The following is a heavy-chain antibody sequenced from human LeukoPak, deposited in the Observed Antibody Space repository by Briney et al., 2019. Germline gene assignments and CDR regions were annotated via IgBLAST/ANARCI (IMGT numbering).Heavy chain of an antibody. CDR3: ARDSYDSSGFYPGSRWFDP. D-gene: IGHD3-22*01. CDR1: GYSFTSYW. J-gene: IGHJ5*02. CDR2: IFPGDSDT. V-gene: IGHV5-51*01. Sequence: GESLKISCKGSGYSFTSYWIGWVRQMPGKGLEGMGIIFPGDSDTTYSPSFEGQVTISADKSVSTASLQWRSLKASDTAMYYCARDSYDSSGFYPGSRWFDPWGQGTLVTVSS.